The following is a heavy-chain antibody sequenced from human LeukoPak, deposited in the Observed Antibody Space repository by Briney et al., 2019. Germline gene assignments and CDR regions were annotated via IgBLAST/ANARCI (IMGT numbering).Heavy chain of an antibody. J-gene: IGHJ3*02. CDR2: ISGSGGST. Sequence: GGSLRLSCAASGFTFSSYAMSWVRQAPGKGLEWVSAISGSGGSTYYADSVKGRFTISRDNSKNTLYLQMNSLRAEDTAVYYCAKAGRYSSGWYYAFDIWGQGTMVTVSS. CDR1: GFTFSSYA. CDR3: AKAGRYSSGWYYAFDI. V-gene: IGHV3-23*01. D-gene: IGHD6-13*01.